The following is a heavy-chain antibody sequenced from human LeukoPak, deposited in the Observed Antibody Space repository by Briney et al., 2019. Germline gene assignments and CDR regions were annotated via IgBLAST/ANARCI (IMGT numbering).Heavy chain of an antibody. J-gene: IGHJ3*02. CDR1: GFTFSNAW. V-gene: IGHV3-15*01. CDR2: IKSKSDGGTT. D-gene: IGHD3-22*01. CDR3: TTDRGLYDSSGYYYFATDI. Sequence: GGSLRLSCAASGFTFSNAWMNWVRQAPGKGLEWVGRIKSKSDGGTTDYAAPVKGRFTISRDDSKNTLFLQMNSLKTEDTAVYYCTTDRGLYDSSGYYYFATDIWGQGTMFTVSS.